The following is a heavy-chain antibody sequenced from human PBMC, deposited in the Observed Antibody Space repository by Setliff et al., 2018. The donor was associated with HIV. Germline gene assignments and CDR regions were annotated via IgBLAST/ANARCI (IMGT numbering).Heavy chain of an antibody. V-gene: IGHV4-61*09. CDR2: IYTNGGA. CDR1: GDSITSDAFY. CDR3: VRMEATRPPRGLDY. D-gene: IGHD6-6*01. J-gene: IGHJ4*02. Sequence: SETLSLTCTVSGDSITSDAFYWTWVRQPAGKGLEWIGHIYTNGGADYNSSLKSRVTISMDAPKNQFSLKLTSVTAADTAVYYCVRMEATRPPRGLDYWGPGTLVTVS.